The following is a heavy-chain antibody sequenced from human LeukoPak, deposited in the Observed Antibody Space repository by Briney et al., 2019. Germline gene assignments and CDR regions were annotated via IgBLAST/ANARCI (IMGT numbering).Heavy chain of an antibody. CDR3: ARDLGCPHYYYGMDV. CDR1: GGSVSSGSYY. J-gene: IGHJ6*02. CDR2: IYYSGST. V-gene: IGHV4-61*01. Sequence: PSETLSLTCTVSGGSVSSGSYYWSWIRQPPGKGLEWIGYIYYSGSTNYNPSLKSRVTISVDTSKNQFSLKLSSVTAADTAVYYCARDLGCPHYYYGMDVWGQGTTVTVSS.